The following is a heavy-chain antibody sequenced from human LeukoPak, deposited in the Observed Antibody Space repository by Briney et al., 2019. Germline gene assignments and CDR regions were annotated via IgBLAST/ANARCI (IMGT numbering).Heavy chain of an antibody. J-gene: IGHJ4*02. CDR3: ASVVVVAARPFDY. CDR2: ISSSSSYI. D-gene: IGHD2-15*01. V-gene: IGHV3-21*01. Sequence: GGSLRLSCAASGFTFRDYSMNWVRQAPGKGLEWVSSISSSSSYIYYADSVKGRFTISRDNAKNSLYLQMNSLRAEDTAVYYCASVVVVAARPFDYWGQGTLVTVSS. CDR1: GFTFRDYS.